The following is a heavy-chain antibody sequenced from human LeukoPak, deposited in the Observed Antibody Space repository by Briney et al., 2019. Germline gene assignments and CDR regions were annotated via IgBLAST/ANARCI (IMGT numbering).Heavy chain of an antibody. CDR2: ISSSSTI. J-gene: IGHJ3*02. Sequence: SGGSLRLSCAASGFTFSSYSMNWVRQAPGKGLEWVSYISSSSTIYYADSVKGRFTISRDNAKNSLYLLMNSLRAEDTAVYYCASPAAPNWDPQAFDIWGQGTMVTVSS. CDR3: ASPAAPNWDPQAFDI. D-gene: IGHD7-27*01. V-gene: IGHV3-48*01. CDR1: GFTFSSYS.